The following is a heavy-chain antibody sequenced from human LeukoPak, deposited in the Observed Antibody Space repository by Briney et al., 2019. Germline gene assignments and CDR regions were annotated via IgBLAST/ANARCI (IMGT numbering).Heavy chain of an antibody. D-gene: IGHD4-23*01. CDR2: ISYSGFT. V-gene: IGHV4-59*01. CDR3: ARSAVATAAGLDY. J-gene: IGHJ4*02. Sequence: SETLSLTCTISGGSISIYYGSWIRQPPGKGLERIGYISYSGFTKYNPSLQSRVTISVDTSKNQFSLKLSSVTAADTAMYYCARSAVATAAGLDYWGQGTLVTVSS. CDR1: GGSISIYY.